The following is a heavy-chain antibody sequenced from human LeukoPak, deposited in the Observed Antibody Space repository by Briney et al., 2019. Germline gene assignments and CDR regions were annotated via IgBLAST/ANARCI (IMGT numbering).Heavy chain of an antibody. V-gene: IGHV3-7*01. Sequence: PGGSLRLSCAASGFTFSSYWMSWVRQAPGKGLGWVANIKQVGSEKYYVDSVKGRFTISRDNAKNSLYLQMNSLRAEDTAVYYCARNQIAAAGLRGETDYYYYMDIWGKGTTVTVSS. J-gene: IGHJ6*03. CDR2: IKQVGSEK. D-gene: IGHD6-13*01. CDR3: ARNQIAAAGLRGETDYYYYMDI. CDR1: GFTFSSYW.